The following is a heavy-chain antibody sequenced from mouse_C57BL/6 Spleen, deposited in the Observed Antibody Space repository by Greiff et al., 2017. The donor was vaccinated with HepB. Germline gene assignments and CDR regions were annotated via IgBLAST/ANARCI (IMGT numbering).Heavy chain of an antibody. D-gene: IGHD1-1*01. CDR3: TPLFITPVVDYY. CDR1: GFNIKDYH. CDR2: IDPEDGDT. J-gene: IGHJ2*01. Sequence: EVQLQQSGAELVRPGASVKLSCTASGFNIKDYHMHWVKQRPEPGLERTGRIDPEDGDTEYAPKFQGKATMTADPSSNTAHLQLSILTSEDTAVYYCTPLFITPVVDYYWGQGTTLTVAS. V-gene: IGHV14-1*01.